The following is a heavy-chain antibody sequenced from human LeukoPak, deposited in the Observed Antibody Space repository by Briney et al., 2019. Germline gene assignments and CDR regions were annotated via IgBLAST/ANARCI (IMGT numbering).Heavy chain of an antibody. J-gene: IGHJ6*03. CDR3: ARDLRLGTSYYDFWSGYYYYYMDV. CDR1: GGSISSSSYY. Sequence: SETLSLTCTVSGGSISSSSYYWGWIRQPPGKGLEWIGSIYYSGSTYYNPSLKSRVTISVDTSKNQFSLKLSSVTAADTAVYYCARDLRLGTSYYDFWSGYYYYYMDVWGKGTTVTVSS. D-gene: IGHD3-3*01. CDR2: IYYSGST. V-gene: IGHV4-39*07.